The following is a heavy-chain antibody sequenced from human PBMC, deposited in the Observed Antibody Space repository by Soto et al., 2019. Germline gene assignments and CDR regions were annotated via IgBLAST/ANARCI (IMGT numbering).Heavy chain of an antibody. D-gene: IGHD2-2*01. CDR2: ISDSGDGT. J-gene: IGHJ6*02. V-gene: IGHV3-23*01. CDR1: GFTFSPYA. CDR3: ATRRDASYYYYGMDV. Sequence: GALRLSCAASGFTFSPYAMTWVRQAPGKGLEWVSAISDSGDGTYYADSVKGRFTISRDNSRNTLFLQMNSLRAEDTAVYYCATRRDASYYYYGMDVWGQGTTVTVSS.